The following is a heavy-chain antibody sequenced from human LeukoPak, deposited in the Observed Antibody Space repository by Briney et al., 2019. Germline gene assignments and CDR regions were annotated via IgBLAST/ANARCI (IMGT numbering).Heavy chain of an antibody. Sequence: PGGSLRLSCAASGFTFSSYWMSWVRQAPGKGLEWVTNIKQDGGETYYVASVQGRFTISRDNAKNSLYLQMNSLRAEDTAVYYCVRDPLLRYFDWFLDYWGQGTLVTVSS. J-gene: IGHJ4*02. V-gene: IGHV3-7*03. CDR3: VRDPLLRYFDWFLDY. CDR1: GFTFSSYW. D-gene: IGHD3-9*01. CDR2: IKQDGGET.